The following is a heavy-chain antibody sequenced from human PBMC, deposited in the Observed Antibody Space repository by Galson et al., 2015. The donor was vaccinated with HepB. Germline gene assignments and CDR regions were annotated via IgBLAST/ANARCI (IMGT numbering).Heavy chain of an antibody. D-gene: IGHD6-6*01. CDR3: AIYTSSSRYFQH. Sequence: SVKVSCKASGYSFTDYYVYWMRQAPGQGLEWMGWINPNSGGTKYAQKFQDWLTLTRDTSISTAYMELRGLRSDDTAIYYCAIYTSSSRYFQHWGLGTLVTVSS. CDR1: GYSFTDYY. CDR2: INPNSGGT. J-gene: IGHJ1*01. V-gene: IGHV1-2*04.